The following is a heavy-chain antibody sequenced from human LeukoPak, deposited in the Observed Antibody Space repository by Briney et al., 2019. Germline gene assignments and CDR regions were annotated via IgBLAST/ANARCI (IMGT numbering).Heavy chain of an antibody. CDR2: IIPIFGTA. J-gene: IGHJ3*02. V-gene: IGHV1-69*06. Sequence: SVKVSCKASGGTFSIYAISWVRQAPGQGLEWMGRIIPIFGTANYAQKFQGRVTITADKSTSTAYMELSSLRSEDTAVYYCARVSSTNLLWFGELAAQNDAFDIWGQGTMVTVSS. CDR3: ARVSSTNLLWFGELAAQNDAFDI. CDR1: GGTFSIYA. D-gene: IGHD3-10*01.